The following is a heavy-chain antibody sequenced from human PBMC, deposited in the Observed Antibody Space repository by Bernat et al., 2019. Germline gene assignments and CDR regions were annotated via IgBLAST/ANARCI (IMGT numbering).Heavy chain of an antibody. Sequence: VQLVESGGGLVKPGGSLRLSCAASGFTFSSYGMHWVRQAPGKGLEWVAVISYDGSNKNYADSVKGRFTISRDNSKNTLYLQMNSLRAEDTAVYYCARDAGYSGYDYAFDIWGQGTMVTVSS. D-gene: IGHD5-12*01. CDR2: ISYDGSNK. CDR1: GFTFSSYG. V-gene: IGHV3-30*03. CDR3: ARDAGYSGYDYAFDI. J-gene: IGHJ3*02.